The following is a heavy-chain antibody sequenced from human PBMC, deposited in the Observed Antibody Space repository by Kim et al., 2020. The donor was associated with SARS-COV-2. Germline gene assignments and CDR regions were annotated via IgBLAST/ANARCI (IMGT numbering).Heavy chain of an antibody. CDR3: AREAGVAVAGTGSVDP. D-gene: IGHD6-19*01. J-gene: IGHJ5*02. V-gene: IGHV3-30*04. Sequence: GGSLRLSCAASGFTFSSYAMHWVRQAPGKGLEWVAVISYDGSNKYYADSVKGRFTISRDNSKNTLYLQMNSLRAEDTAVYYCAREAGVAVAGTGSVDPWGQGTLVTVSS. CDR2: ISYDGSNK. CDR1: GFTFSSYA.